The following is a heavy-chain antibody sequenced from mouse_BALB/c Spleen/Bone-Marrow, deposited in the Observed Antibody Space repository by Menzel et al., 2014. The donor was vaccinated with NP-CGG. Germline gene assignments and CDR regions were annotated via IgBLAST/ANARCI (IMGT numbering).Heavy chain of an antibody. CDR2: INSNGGST. CDR3: ARIWAYYAMDY. D-gene: IGHD4-1*01. V-gene: IGHV5-6-3*01. J-gene: IGHJ4*01. CDR1: GFTFSSYG. Sequence: EVKLVESGGGLVQPGGSLKLSCAASGFTFSSYGMSWVRQTPDKRLELVATINSNGGSTYYPDSVKGRFTIPRDNAKNTLYLQMSSLKSEDTAMYYCARIWAYYAMDYWGQGTSVTVSS.